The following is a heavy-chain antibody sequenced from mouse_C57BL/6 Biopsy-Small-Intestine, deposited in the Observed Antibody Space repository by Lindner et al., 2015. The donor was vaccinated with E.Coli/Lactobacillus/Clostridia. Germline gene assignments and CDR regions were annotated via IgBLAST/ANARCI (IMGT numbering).Heavy chain of an antibody. V-gene: IGHV1-42*01. CDR3: AGGSSYGYAMDY. Sequence: VQLQESGPEPVKPGASVKISCKASGYSITGYYMNWVKQSPEKSLEWIGEINPSTGGTTYNQKFKAKATLTVDKSSTTAYIHLKSLTSEDSAVYFCAGGSSYGYAMDYWGQGTSVTVSS. CDR1: GYSITGYY. J-gene: IGHJ4*01. D-gene: IGHD1-1*01. CDR2: INPSTGGT.